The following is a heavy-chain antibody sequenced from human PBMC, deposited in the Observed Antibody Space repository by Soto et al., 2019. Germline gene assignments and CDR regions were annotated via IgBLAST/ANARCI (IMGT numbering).Heavy chain of an antibody. Sequence: ASVKVSCKASGYTFTSYAISWVRQAPGQGLEWMGWISAYNGNTNYAQKFQGRVTITADESTSTAYMELSSLRSEDTAVYYCASHRYYYDSGSDYWGQGTLVTVSS. D-gene: IGHD3-22*01. J-gene: IGHJ4*02. CDR2: ISAYNGNT. CDR3: ASHRYYYDSGSDY. CDR1: GYTFTSYA. V-gene: IGHV1-18*01.